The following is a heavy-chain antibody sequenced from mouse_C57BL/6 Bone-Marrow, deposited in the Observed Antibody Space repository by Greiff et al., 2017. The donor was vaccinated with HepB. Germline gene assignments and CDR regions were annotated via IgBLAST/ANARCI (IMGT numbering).Heavy chain of an antibody. CDR3: TTWGDYSWCAY. V-gene: IGHV14-4*01. J-gene: IGHJ3*01. CDR2: IDPENGDT. D-gene: IGHD1-1*01. Sequence: EVKLVESGAELVRPGASVKLSCTASGFNIKDDYMHWVKQRPEQGLEWIGWIDPENGDTEYGSKFQGKATITADTSSNTAYLQLSSLTSGDTAVYYCTTWGDYSWCAYWGQGTLVTVSA. CDR1: GFNIKDDY.